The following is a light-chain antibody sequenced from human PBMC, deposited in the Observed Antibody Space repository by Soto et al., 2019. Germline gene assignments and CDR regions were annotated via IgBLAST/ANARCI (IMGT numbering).Light chain of an antibody. CDR1: QTIDTY. CDR2: DAS. CDR3: QQSKTYTA. Sequence: DIPMTQSPSTLSASVGDRVTITCRASQTIDTYLAWYQQKPGKAPKLLIFDASFLGGGVPSRFSGSGSGTEFTPTIPSLQPDDFATYSCQQSKTYTAFGQGTKPEIK. V-gene: IGKV1-5*01. J-gene: IGKJ2*01.